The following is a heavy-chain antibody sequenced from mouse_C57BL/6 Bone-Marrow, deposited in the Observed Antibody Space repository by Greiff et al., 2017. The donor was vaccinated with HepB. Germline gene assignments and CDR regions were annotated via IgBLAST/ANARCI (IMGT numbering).Heavy chain of an antibody. CDR1: GYSITSGYY. D-gene: IGHD2-4*01. V-gene: IGHV3-6*01. Sequence: SGPGLVKPSQSLSLTCSVTGYSITSGYYWNWIRQFPGNKLEWMGYISYDGSNNYNPSLKNRISITRDTSKNQFFLKLNSVTTEDTATYYCAREGAYDYAFDYWGQGTTLTVSS. CDR3: AREGAYDYAFDY. CDR2: ISYDGSN. J-gene: IGHJ2*01.